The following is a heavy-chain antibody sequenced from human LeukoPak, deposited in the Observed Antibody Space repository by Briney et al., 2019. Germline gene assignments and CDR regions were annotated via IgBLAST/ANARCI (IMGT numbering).Heavy chain of an antibody. CDR1: GFAFSSYS. D-gene: IGHD6-6*01. V-gene: IGHV3-21*01. CDR3: ARGPIAALYYFDY. Sequence: PGGSLRLSCAASGFAFSSYSMNWVRQAPGKGLEWDSSISSSSSYIYYADSVKGRFTISRDNAKNSLYLQMNSLRAEDTAVYYCARGPIAALYYFDYWGQGTLVTVSS. CDR2: ISSSSSYI. J-gene: IGHJ4*02.